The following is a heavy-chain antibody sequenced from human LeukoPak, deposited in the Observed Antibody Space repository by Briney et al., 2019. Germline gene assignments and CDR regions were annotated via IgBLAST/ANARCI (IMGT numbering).Heavy chain of an antibody. CDR1: GFTFSTYW. V-gene: IGHV3-7*01. Sequence: PGGSLRLSCAASGFTFSTYWMHWVRQAPGKGLEWVANIKQDGSEKYHVDSVKGRFTTSRDNAKNSLYLQMDSLRAEDTAVYYCAREFDYWGQGTLVTVSS. CDR3: AREFDY. J-gene: IGHJ4*02. CDR2: IKQDGSEK.